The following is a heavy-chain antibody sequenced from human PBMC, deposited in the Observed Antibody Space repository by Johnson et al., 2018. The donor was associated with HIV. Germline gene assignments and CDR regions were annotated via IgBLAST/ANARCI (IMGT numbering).Heavy chain of an antibody. D-gene: IGHD1-14*01. CDR3: AKDPYSRKDAFDI. V-gene: IGHV3-23*04. Sequence: VQLVESGGGLVKPGGSLRLSCAASGFTFSDYYMSWVRQAPGKGLEWVSAISGSGGSTYYADSVKGRFTISRDNSKNTLYLQMNSLRAEDTAVYYCAKDPYSRKDAFDIWGQGTMVTVSS. J-gene: IGHJ3*02. CDR2: ISGSGGST. CDR1: GFTFSDYY.